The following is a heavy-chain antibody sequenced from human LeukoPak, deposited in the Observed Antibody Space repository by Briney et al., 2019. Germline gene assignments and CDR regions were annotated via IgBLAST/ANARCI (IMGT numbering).Heavy chain of an antibody. CDR1: GGTFSSYA. Sequence: GASVKVSCKASGGTFSSYAISWVRQAPGQGLEWMGGIIPIFGTANYAQKFQGRVTITADESTSTAYMELSSLRSEDTAVYYCARDLVGYYYYYMDVWGKGTTVTVSS. CDR2: IIPIFGTA. J-gene: IGHJ6*03. D-gene: IGHD2-15*01. CDR3: ARDLVGYYYYYMDV. V-gene: IGHV1-69*13.